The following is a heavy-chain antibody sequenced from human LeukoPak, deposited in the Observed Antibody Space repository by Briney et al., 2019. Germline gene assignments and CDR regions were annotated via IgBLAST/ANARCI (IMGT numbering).Heavy chain of an antibody. Sequence: PGGSLRLSCAASGFTFSSYWMHWVRQAPGKGPVWVSRINTDGSYTSYADSVKGRFTISRDNAKNTLYLQMNSLRAEDTAVYYCTSDTFGARDSWGQGTLVTVSS. D-gene: IGHD3-10*01. V-gene: IGHV3-74*01. CDR3: TSDTFGARDS. CDR1: GFTFSSYW. CDR2: INTDGSYT. J-gene: IGHJ4*02.